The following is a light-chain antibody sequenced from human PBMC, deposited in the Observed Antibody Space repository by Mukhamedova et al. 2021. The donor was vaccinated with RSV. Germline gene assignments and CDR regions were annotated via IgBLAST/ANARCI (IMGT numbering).Light chain of an antibody. CDR2: KAS. V-gene: IGKV1-5*03. J-gene: IGKJ1*01. Sequence: WYQRRVHGKAPKLLIYKASSLESGVPSRLSGSGSGTEFTLTISSLQPDDFATYYCQQYNSYSWTFGQGTKVEIK. CDR3: QQYNSYSWT.